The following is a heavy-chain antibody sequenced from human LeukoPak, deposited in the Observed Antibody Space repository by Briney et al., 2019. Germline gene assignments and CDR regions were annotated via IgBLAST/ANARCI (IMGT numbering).Heavy chain of an antibody. CDR2: ISSSSSYI. J-gene: IGHJ4*02. D-gene: IGHD6-13*01. CDR1: GFTFSSYS. V-gene: IGHV3-21*01. CDR3: ARPQHLDYIAAAPPFDY. Sequence: GGSLRLSCAASGFTFSSYSMNWVRQAPGKGLEWVSSISSSSSYIYYADSVKGRFTISRDNAKSSLYLQMNSLRAEDTAVYYCARPQHLDYIAAAPPFDYWGQGTLVTVSS.